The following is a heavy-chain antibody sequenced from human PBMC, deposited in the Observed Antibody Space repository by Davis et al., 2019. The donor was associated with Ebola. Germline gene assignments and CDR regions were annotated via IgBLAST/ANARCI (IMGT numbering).Heavy chain of an antibody. V-gene: IGHV3-66*01. J-gene: IGHJ6*02. CDR2: IYSGGST. CDR3: ARVDGDYYHGMDV. CDR1: GFTVSSNY. Sequence: GESLKISCAASGFTVSSNYMSWVRQAPGKGLEWVSVIYSGGSTYYADSVKGRFTISRDNSKNTLYLQMNSLRAEDTAVYYCARVDGDYYHGMDVWGQGTTVTVSS. D-gene: IGHD4-17*01.